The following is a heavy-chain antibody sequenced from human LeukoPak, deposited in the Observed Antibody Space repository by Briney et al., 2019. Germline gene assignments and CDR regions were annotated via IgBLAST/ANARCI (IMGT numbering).Heavy chain of an antibody. CDR2: IWYDGSNK. CDR1: GFTFSSYG. D-gene: IGHD1-26*01. CDR3: ALGREWELPDAFDI. J-gene: IGHJ3*02. Sequence: GGSLRLSCAASGFTFSSYGMHWVRQAPGKGLEWVAVIWYDGSNKYYADSVKGRFTISRDNSKNTLYLQMNSLRAEDTAVYYCALGREWELPDAFDIWGQGTMVTVSS. V-gene: IGHV3-33*01.